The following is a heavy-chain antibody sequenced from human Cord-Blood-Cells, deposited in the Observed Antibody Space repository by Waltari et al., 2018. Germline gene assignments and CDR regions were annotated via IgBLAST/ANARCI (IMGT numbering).Heavy chain of an antibody. Sequence: QLQLQESGPGLVKPSETLSLTRTVSGGSISSRSYYWGWIRQPPGKGLEWIGSIYYSGSTYYNPSLKSRVTISVDTSKNQFSLKLSSVTAADTAVYYCARSPSRFLEWLLGYFDYWGQGTLVTVSS. CDR1: GGSISSRSYY. CDR2: IYYSGST. J-gene: IGHJ4*02. V-gene: IGHV4-39*01. CDR3: ARSPSRFLEWLLGYFDY. D-gene: IGHD3-3*01.